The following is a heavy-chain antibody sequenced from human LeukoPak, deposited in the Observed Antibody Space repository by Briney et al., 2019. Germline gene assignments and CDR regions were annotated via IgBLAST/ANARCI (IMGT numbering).Heavy chain of an antibody. D-gene: IGHD3-22*01. V-gene: IGHV1-2*06. CDR1: GYTFTGYY. Sequence: ASVKVSCKASGYTFTGYYMHWVRQAPGQGLEWMGRINPNSGGTNYAQKFQGRVPMTRDTSISTAYMELSRLRSDDTAVYYCASSTQYYYDSSGQYYFDYWGQGTLVTVSS. CDR2: INPNSGGT. J-gene: IGHJ4*02. CDR3: ASSTQYYYDSSGQYYFDY.